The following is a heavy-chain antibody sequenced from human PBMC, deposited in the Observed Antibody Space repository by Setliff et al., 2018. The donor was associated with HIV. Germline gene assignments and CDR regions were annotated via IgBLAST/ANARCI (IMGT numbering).Heavy chain of an antibody. D-gene: IGHD6-13*01. CDR3: ARDRIAAAGTLMGY. V-gene: IGHV1-3*01. CDR2: INAGNGNT. Sequence: ASVKVSCKASGYTFTSYAMHWVRQAPGQRLEWMGWINAGNGNTKYSQKFQGRVTITRATSASTAYMELSSLRSEDTAVYYCARDRIAAAGTLMGYWGQETLVTVSS. CDR1: GYTFTSYA. J-gene: IGHJ4*02.